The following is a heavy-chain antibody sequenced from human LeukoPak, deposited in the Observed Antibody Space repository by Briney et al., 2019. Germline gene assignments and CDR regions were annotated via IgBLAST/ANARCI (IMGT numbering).Heavy chain of an antibody. CDR2: INHSGST. Sequence: PSETLSLTCAVYGGSFSGYYWSWIRQPPGKGLEWIGEINHSGSTNYNPSLKSRVTISVDTSKNQFSLKLGSVTAADTAVYYCAILRVTSRTFDYWGQGTLVTVSS. J-gene: IGHJ4*02. CDR3: AILRVTSRTFDY. CDR1: GGSFSGYY. D-gene: IGHD2-21*02. V-gene: IGHV4-34*01.